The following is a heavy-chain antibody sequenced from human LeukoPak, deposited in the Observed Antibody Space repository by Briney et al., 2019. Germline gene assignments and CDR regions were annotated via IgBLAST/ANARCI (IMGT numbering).Heavy chain of an antibody. CDR2: INHSGST. V-gene: IGHV4-34*01. CDR3: ARKLMTTVTILFDY. CDR1: GGSFSGYY. Sequence: SETLSLTCAVYGGSFSGYYWSWIRQPPGKGLEWIGEINHSGSTNYNPSLKSRVTISVDTSKNQFSLKLSSVTAADTAVYYCARKLMTTVTILFDYWGQGTLATVSS. J-gene: IGHJ4*02. D-gene: IGHD4-17*01.